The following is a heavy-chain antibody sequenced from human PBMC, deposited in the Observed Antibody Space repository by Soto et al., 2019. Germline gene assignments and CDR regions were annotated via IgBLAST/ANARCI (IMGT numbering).Heavy chain of an antibody. CDR3: ARRHSGGFFRFFDS. D-gene: IGHD2-15*01. V-gene: IGHV1-69*06. Sequence: QVQLVQSGTEVKKPGSSVKVSCKASGGSLSTNPISWERQAPGQGLEWMGGTGSGTGPGNHAQKFQGRLTVTAHKSTSTVYMELTNLSSEDTAVYCCARRHSGGFFRFFDSWGQGTQVTVSS. J-gene: IGHJ4*02. CDR1: GGSLSTNP. CDR2: TGSGTGPG.